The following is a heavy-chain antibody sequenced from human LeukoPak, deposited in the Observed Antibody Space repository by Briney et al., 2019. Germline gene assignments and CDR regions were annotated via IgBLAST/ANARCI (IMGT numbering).Heavy chain of an antibody. CDR2: ISYDGSNK. Sequence: GRSLRLSCAASGFTFSSYAMHWVRQAPGKGLEWVAVISYDGSNKYYADSVKGRFTISRDNSKNTLYLQMNSLRAEDTAVYYCAREAPTTFWVNYYYGMDVWGQGTTVTVSS. D-gene: IGHD4-11*01. J-gene: IGHJ6*02. V-gene: IGHV3-30-3*01. CDR3: AREAPTTFWVNYYYGMDV. CDR1: GFTFSSYA.